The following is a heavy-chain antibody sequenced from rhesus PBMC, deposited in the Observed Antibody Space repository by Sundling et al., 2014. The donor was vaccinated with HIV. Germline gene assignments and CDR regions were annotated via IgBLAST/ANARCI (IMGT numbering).Heavy chain of an antibody. Sequence: QVQLVQSGAEVKKPGSSVKVSCKASGYTFTDYYLQWVRQAPGQGLEWMGRINPKTGDSDYAQNFQGRLTMTRDTSTNTAHMELSSLRSEDTAVYYCATRITAGLDVWGPGVLVTVSS. CDR2: INPKTGDS. CDR1: GYTFTDYY. D-gene: IGHD6-13*01. V-gene: IGHV1-138*01. CDR3: ATRITAGLDV. J-gene: IGHJ5-1*01.